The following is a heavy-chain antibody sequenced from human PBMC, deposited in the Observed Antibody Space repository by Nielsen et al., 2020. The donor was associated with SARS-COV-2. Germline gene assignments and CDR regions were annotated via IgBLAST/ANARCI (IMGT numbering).Heavy chain of an antibody. CDR3: ATERSGVVPGPLGVGPWYIYYYMDV. Sequence: SETLSLTCSVSGGSISTGEFYWSWIRQPPGKGLEWIGNMHHSGNTYYNSYLKSRATTTMDTSKNQFSLKLDSVTAADTAVYYCATERSGVVPGPLGVGPWYIYYYMDVWGKGTTVTVSS. V-gene: IGHV4-31*03. CDR2: MHHSGNT. D-gene: IGHD2-2*01. CDR1: GGSISTGEFY. J-gene: IGHJ6*03.